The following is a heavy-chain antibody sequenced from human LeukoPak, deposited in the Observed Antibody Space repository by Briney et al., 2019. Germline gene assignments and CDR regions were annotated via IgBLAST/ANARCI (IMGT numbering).Heavy chain of an antibody. CDR3: ARADYDILTSPLFFDY. CDR2: ISSSSSYI. V-gene: IGHV3-21*01. Sequence: GGSLRLSCAASGFTFSSYSMNWVRQAPGKGLEWGSSISSSSSYIYYADSVKGRFTISRDNAKNSLYLQMNSLRAEDTAVYYCARADYDILTSPLFFDYWGQGTLVTVSS. J-gene: IGHJ4*02. D-gene: IGHD3-9*01. CDR1: GFTFSSYS.